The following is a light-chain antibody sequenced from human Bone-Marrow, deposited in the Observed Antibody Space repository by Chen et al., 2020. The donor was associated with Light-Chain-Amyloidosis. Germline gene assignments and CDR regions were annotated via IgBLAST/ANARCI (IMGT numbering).Light chain of an antibody. CDR2: DDR. CDR1: NIGSTS. V-gene: IGLV3-21*02. Sequence: SYVLTQPSSVSVAPGQTATIACGGNNIGSTSVHWYQQTPGQAPLLVVYDDRDRPSGIPERLSGSNAGNTATLTISRVEAGDEADCYCQVWDRSSDRPVFGGGTKLTV. CDR3: QVWDRSSDRPV. J-gene: IGLJ3*02.